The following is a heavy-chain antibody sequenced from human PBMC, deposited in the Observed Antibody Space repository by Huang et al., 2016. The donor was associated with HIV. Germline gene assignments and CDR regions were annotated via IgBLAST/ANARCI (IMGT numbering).Heavy chain of an antibody. J-gene: IGHJ4*02. Sequence: EVQLLESGGGLVQPGGSLRLSCAASGFTFSSYAMGWVRQAPGKGLEWVSSMTGRGSSSYDADSVKGRFTISRDNSKNTLYLQMNSLRAEDTAIYYCAKADSGAAAGSLVDYWGQGTLVTVSS. CDR3: AKADSGAAAGSLVDY. CDR2: MTGRGSSS. CDR1: GFTFSSYA. V-gene: IGHV3-23*01. D-gene: IGHD6-13*01.